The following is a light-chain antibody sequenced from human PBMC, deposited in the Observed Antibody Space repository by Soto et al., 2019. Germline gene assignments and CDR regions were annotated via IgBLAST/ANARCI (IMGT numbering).Light chain of an antibody. CDR2: RAS. J-gene: IGKJ4*01. Sequence: DAQMTQSPSTLSASLVGRVTITCRASQSISNWLAWYQQKPGKAPKLLTSRASTLESGVPSRFSGSGSGTEFTLTISSLQPDDFSTYYCQQYVSVPLLTFGGGTKVDIK. CDR1: QSISNW. CDR3: QQYVSVPLLT. V-gene: IGKV1-5*03.